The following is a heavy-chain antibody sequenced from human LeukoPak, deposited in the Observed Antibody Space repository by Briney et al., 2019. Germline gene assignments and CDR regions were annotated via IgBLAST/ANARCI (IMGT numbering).Heavy chain of an antibody. Sequence: GGSLRLSCAASGFTFSDYSINWVRQAPGKGLEWVSSISSSSTYIFYADSVKGRFTISRDNAKNSLYLQMNSLRAEDTALYYCARLAGVDHYYLDYWGQGTLVTVSS. V-gene: IGHV3-21*06. CDR1: GFTFSDYS. CDR2: ISSSSTYI. D-gene: IGHD3-10*01. J-gene: IGHJ4*02. CDR3: ARLAGVDHYYLDY.